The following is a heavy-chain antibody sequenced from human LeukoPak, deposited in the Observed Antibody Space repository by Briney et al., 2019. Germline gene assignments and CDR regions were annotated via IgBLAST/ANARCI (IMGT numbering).Heavy chain of an antibody. J-gene: IGHJ4*02. CDR1: GFTFSSYS. Sequence: GGSLRLSCAASGFTFSSYSMNWVRQAPGKGLEWVSYISSSSSTIYYADSVKGRFTISRDNAKNSLYLQMNSLRAEDTAVYYCAREDMGGSDYWGQGTLVIVSS. D-gene: IGHD2-15*01. CDR2: ISSSSSTI. CDR3: AREDMGGSDY. V-gene: IGHV3-48*04.